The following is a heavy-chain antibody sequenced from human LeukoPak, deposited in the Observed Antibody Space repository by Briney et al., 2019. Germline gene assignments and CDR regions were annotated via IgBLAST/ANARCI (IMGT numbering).Heavy chain of an antibody. CDR2: ISAYNGNT. J-gene: IGHJ4*02. CDR3: ARDHEFCRSTSCYAIDY. V-gene: IGHV1-18*01. D-gene: IGHD2-2*01. CDR1: GYTFTSYG. Sequence: ASVKVSCKASGYTFTSYGVSWVRQAPGQGLEWMEWISAYNGNTNCAQKLQGRVTMTTDTSTSTAYMELRSLRSDDTAVYYCARDHEFCRSTSCYAIDYWGQGTLVTVSS.